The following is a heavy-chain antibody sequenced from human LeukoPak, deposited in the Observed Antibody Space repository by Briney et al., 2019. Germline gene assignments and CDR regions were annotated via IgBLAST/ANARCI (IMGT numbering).Heavy chain of an antibody. D-gene: IGHD6-25*01. CDR2: ISSSGSTI. CDR1: GFTFSDYY. CDR3: ARSIAADATTFGY. J-gene: IGHJ4*02. V-gene: IGHV3-11*01. Sequence: GASLSLSCAASGFTFSDYYMSWIRQAPGKGLEWVSYISSSGSTIYYADSVKGRFTISRDNAKNSLYLQMNSLRAEDTAVYYCARSIAADATTFGYWGQGTLVTVSS.